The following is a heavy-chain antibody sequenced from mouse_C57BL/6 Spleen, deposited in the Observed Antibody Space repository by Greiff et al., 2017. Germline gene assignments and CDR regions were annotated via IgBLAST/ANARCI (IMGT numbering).Heavy chain of an antibody. Sequence: EVMLVESGGGLVQPGGSLSLSCAASGFTFTDYYMSWVRQPPGKALEWLGFIRNKANGYTTEYSASVKGRFTISRDNSQSILYLQMNALRAEDSATYYGARSLSHEGLITVDYWGQGTSVTVSS. CDR3: ARSLSHEGLITVDY. D-gene: IGHD1-1*01. CDR2: IRNKANGYTT. V-gene: IGHV7-3*01. CDR1: GFTFTDYY. J-gene: IGHJ4*01.